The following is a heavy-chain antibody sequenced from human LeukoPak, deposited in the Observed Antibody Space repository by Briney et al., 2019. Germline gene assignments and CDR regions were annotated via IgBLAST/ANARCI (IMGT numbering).Heavy chain of an antibody. CDR1: GFTFSSYG. D-gene: IGHD5-24*01. V-gene: IGHV3-30*02. CDR3: ARGGDGYNTH. J-gene: IGHJ4*02. CDR2: IRYDGSNK. Sequence: GGSLRLSCAASGFTFSSYGMHWVRQAQGKGREWVAFIRYDGSNKYYADSVKGRFTISRDNSKNTLYLQMNSLRAEDTAVYYCARGGDGYNTHWGQGTLVTVSS.